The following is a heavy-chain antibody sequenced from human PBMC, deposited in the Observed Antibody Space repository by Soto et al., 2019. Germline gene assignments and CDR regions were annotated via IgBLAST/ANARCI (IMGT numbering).Heavy chain of an antibody. CDR2: INAGSGDT. D-gene: IGHD1-26*01. CDR3: GRGRSGQLVVFY. V-gene: IGHV1-3*01. CDR1: GYTFTSYA. J-gene: IGHJ4*02. Sequence: ASVKVSCKASGYTFTSYAMHWVRQAPGQRLEWMGWINAGSGDTKYAQKFQGRVTITRDTSTTTACMELSNLRSDDTAVYYCGRGRSGQLVVFYWGQGTPVTVSS.